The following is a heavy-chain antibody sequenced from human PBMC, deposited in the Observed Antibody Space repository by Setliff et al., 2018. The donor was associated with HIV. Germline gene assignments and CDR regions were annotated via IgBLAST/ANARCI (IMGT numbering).Heavy chain of an antibody. V-gene: IGHV3-11*05. CDR2: ITRSGEIT. CDR3: VKDGQQWRFDP. J-gene: IGHJ5*02. Sequence: GSLRLPCAASGFTFSDYYMSWIRQAPGKGLEWVSCITRSGEITTYADSVKGRFTISRDNSKSTLFLQMNSLRTEDTALYYCVKDGQQWRFDPWGQGTLVTVSS. D-gene: IGHD6-19*01. CDR1: GFTFSDYY.